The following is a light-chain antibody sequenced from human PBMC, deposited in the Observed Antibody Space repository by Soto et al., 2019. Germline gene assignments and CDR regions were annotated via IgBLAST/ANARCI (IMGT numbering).Light chain of an antibody. CDR3: QQFETSPWT. CDR1: QSVSSSY. V-gene: IGKV3-20*01. CDR2: GAS. Sequence: EIVLTQSPGTLSLSPGERATLSCRASQSVSSSYLAWYQQKPGRAPRLLIYGASTRAAGIPDRFSGSGSGTDFTLTISRLEPEDFAVYFCQQFETSPWTFGQGTKVDIK. J-gene: IGKJ1*01.